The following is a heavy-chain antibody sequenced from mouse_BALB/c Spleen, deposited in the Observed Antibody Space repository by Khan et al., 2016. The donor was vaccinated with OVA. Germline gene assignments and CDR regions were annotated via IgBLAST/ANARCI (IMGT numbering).Heavy chain of an antibody. V-gene: IGHV1-4*01. J-gene: IGHJ4*01. Sequence: QVQLQQSGAELARPGASVRMSCKASGYTFTSNTMHWVKKRPGQGLEWIGYINPRSGYTNFNQNFKDKATLTADKSSSTAYMQLSSLTSEDSAVLYSGRRTVGYTMDYWGRGTAVTVSS. CDR2: INPRSGYT. D-gene: IGHD1-1*01. CDR3: GRRTVGYTMDY. CDR1: GYTFTSNT.